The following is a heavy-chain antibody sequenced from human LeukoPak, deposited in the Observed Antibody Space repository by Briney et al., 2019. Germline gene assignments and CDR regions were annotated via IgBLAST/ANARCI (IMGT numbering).Heavy chain of an antibody. CDR1: GFTVSNNY. CDR2: IYSGGST. D-gene: IGHD4-17*01. V-gene: IGHV3-53*01. J-gene: IGHJ3*02. CDR3: ARDGGTTVTMGLADAFDI. Sequence: GGSLRLSCAASGFTVSNNYMSWVRQAPGKGLEWVSVIYSGGSTYYADSVKGRFTISRDNSKNTLFLQMNSLRAEDTAVYYCARDGGTTVTMGLADAFDIWGQGTMVTVSS.